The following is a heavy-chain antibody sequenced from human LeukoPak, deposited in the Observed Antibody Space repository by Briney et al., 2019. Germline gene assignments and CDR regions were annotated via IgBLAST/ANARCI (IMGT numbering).Heavy chain of an antibody. V-gene: IGHV3-7*01. CDR3: AREVATGTGAYNY. D-gene: IGHD6-13*01. CDR2: IKDDGRKI. J-gene: IGHJ4*02. CDR1: GFTFSNYY. Sequence: PGGSLRLSCAASGFTFSNYYMAWVRQAPGKGLEWAANIKDDGRKIRYVDSVKGRFTISRDNAENSLYLQMNGLRAEDTAVYYCAREVATGTGAYNYWGQGTLVTVSS.